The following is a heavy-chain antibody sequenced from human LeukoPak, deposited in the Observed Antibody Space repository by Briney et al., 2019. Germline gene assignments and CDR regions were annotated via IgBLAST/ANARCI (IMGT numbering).Heavy chain of an antibody. CDR1: GGSTSSNSYY. Sequence: SETLSLTCTVSGGSTSSNSYYWGWIRQPRGKGLEWIGTIYYSGTTYYNPSLKSRVTVSVDTSKNQFSLKLTSVTAADTAVYYCARLTYDSSAYRYYFDFWGQGTLVTVSS. CDR2: IYYSGTT. V-gene: IGHV4-39*01. J-gene: IGHJ4*02. CDR3: ARLTYDSSAYRYYFDF. D-gene: IGHD3-22*01.